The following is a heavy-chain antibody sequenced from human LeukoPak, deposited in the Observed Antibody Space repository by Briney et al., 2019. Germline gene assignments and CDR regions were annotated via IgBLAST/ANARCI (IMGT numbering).Heavy chain of an antibody. J-gene: IGHJ4*02. D-gene: IGHD6-19*01. Sequence: PGRSLRLSCAASGFTFSSYAMHWVRQAPGKGLEWVSYISSSTSKIYYADSVKGRFTVSRDNAKNTLYLQMNSLRAEDTAVYYCARDGIAVAGILLLRGVTNGGFDYWGQGTLVTVSS. CDR3: ARDGIAVAGILLLRGVTNGGFDY. CDR1: GFTFSSYA. CDR2: ISSSTSKI. V-gene: IGHV3-48*04.